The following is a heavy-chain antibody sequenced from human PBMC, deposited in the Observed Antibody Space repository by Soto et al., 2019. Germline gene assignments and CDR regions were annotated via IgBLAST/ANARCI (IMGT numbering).Heavy chain of an antibody. V-gene: IGHV5-51*01. CDR2: IYPGDSDI. D-gene: IGHD5-12*01. CDR3: ATLGDTGYSYYYCGMDV. CDR1: GYSFTTYW. Sequence: GESLKISCKASGYSFTTYWIGWVRQMPGKGLEWMGIIYPGDSDIKYSPSFQGQVTISADKSISTAYLQWNSLKASDTAMYYCATLGDTGYSYYYCGMDVWGQGTTVTVSS. J-gene: IGHJ6*02.